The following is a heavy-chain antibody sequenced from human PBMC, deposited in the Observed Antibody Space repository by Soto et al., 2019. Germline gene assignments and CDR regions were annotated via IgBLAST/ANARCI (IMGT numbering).Heavy chain of an antibody. V-gene: IGHV3-21*01. CDR3: ARDSLLSSSWYGPYYYYGMDV. CDR2: ISSSSSYI. CDR1: GFTFSSYS. D-gene: IGHD6-13*01. Sequence: KAGGSLRLSCAASGFTFSSYSMNWVRQAPGKGLEWVSSISSSSSYIYYADSVKGRFTISRDNAKNSLYLQMNSLRAEDTAVYYCARDSLLSSSWYGPYYYYGMDVWGQGTTVTVSS. J-gene: IGHJ6*02.